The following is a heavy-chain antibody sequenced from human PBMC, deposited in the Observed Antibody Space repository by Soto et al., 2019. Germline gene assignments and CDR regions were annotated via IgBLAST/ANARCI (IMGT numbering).Heavy chain of an antibody. D-gene: IGHD2-8*01. Sequence: QVHLVQSGAEVKKPGASVKVSCKASGYTFTDYYMHWVRQAPGQGLEWMGWINPNSGATSYAQRFQGRVTMTRDTSISTGYMELSRLTSDDTAVYYCAREGGDIVQMVYALPWYWGKGTLVTVSS. CDR2: INPNSGAT. CDR3: AREGGDIVQMVYALPWY. CDR1: GYTFTDYY. V-gene: IGHV1-2*02. J-gene: IGHJ4*02.